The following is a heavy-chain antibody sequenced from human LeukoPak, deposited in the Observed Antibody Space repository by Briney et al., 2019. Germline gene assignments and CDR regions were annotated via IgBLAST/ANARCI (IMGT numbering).Heavy chain of an antibody. J-gene: IGHJ4*02. V-gene: IGHV3-15*01. CDR3: ATEGSYCSGGRCYRYFDF. CDR2: IKTKIDGETT. Sequence: PGGSLRLSCAVSGFTFSNARMNGVRQAPGKGREWVGRIKTKIDGETTDYGAPMKGRFTISRDDSKNTLYVEVKSLKTEDTAVYYCATEGSYCSGGRCYRYFDFWGQGTLVTVSS. CDR1: GFTFSNAR. D-gene: IGHD2-15*01.